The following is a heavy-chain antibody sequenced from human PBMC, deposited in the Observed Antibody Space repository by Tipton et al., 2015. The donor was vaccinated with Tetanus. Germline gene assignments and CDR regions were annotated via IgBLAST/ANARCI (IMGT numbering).Heavy chain of an antibody. J-gene: IGHJ4*02. CDR2: IFYAGST. V-gene: IGHV4-59*01. CDR3: ARAHYNFAKKGPFDS. Sequence: LRLSCTVSGVSISSYYWSWIRQSPGKGLEWIGYIFYAGSTNSNPSLKSRVTISVDKAKNQFSLKLTSVTAADTAVYYCARAHYNFAKKGPFDSWGQGTQVIVSS. D-gene: IGHD3-3*01. CDR1: GVSISSYY.